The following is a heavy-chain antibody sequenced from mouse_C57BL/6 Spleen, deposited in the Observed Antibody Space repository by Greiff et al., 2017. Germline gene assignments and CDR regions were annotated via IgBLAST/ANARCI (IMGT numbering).Heavy chain of an antibody. CDR1: GYTFTDYE. CDR2: IDPETGGT. CDR3: TRRLLDY. Sequence: QVQLQQSGAELVRPGASVTLSCKASGYTFTDYEMHWVKQTPVHGLDWIGAIDPETGGTAYNQKFKGKAILTADKSSSTAYMELRSLTSEDSAVYYCTRRLLDYWGQGTTLTVSS. D-gene: IGHD1-2*01. J-gene: IGHJ2*01. V-gene: IGHV1-15*01.